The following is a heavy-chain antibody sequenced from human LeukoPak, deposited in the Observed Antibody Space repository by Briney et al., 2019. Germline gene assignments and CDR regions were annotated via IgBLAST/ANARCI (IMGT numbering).Heavy chain of an antibody. D-gene: IGHD6-13*01. CDR3: ARLGVGRAAATPD. CDR1: GFTFSSYS. Sequence: PGGSLRLSCAASGFTFSSYSMNWVRQAPGKGLEWVSYISSSSSTIYYADSVKGRFTISRDNAKNSLYLQMNSLRAEDTAVYYCARLGVGRAAATPDWGQGTLVTVSS. J-gene: IGHJ4*02. CDR2: ISSSSSTI. V-gene: IGHV3-48*04.